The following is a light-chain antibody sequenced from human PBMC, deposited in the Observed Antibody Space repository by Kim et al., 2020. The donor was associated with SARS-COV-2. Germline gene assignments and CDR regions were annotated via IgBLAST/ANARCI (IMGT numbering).Light chain of an antibody. CDR1: SSSY. CDR3: QQYGSSPRT. CDR2: GAS. J-gene: IGKJ3*01. Sequence: SSSYLAWYQQNPGQAPRLLIFGASSRATGIPDRFSGGGSGTDFTLTISRLEPEDFAVYYCQQYGSSPRTFGPGTKVDIK. V-gene: IGKV3-20*01.